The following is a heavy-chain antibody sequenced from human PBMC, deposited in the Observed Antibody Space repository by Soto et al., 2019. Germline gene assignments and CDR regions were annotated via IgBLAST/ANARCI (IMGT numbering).Heavy chain of an antibody. CDR1: GGSISSYY. D-gene: IGHD5-18*01. CDR2: IYYSGST. Sequence: QVQLQESGPGLVKPSETLSLTCTVSGGSISSYYWSWIRQPPGKGLEWIGYIYYSGSTNYNPSLKSRVTISVDTSKNQFSLKLSSVTAADTAVYYCVRDFGGYSLGGLFGYWGQGTLVTVSS. V-gene: IGHV4-59*01. J-gene: IGHJ4*02. CDR3: VRDFGGYSLGGLFGY.